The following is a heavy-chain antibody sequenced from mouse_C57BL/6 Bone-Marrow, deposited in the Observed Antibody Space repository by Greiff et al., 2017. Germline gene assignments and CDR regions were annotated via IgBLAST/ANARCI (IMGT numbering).Heavy chain of an antibody. CDR3: VKADSGSSHDY. J-gene: IGHJ2*01. D-gene: IGHD1-1*01. V-gene: IGHV7-4*01. CDR1: GFAFTGYY. CDR2: ICHKANGYTT. Sequence: EVKLMESGGGLVQPGASLRLSCAASGFAFTGYYMSWVRQPPGKAPEWLALICHKANGYTTKYTSSVKGRFTISRDKSQNILYLQMNTLRAEDSAIYYCVKADSGSSHDYWGQGTTLTVSS.